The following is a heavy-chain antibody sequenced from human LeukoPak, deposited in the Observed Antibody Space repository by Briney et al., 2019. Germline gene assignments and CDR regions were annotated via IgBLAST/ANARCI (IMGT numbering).Heavy chain of an antibody. Sequence: SETLSLTCTVSGGSISSSSYYWGWIRQPPGKGLEWIGSIYYSGSTYYNPSLKSRVTISVDTSKNQFSLKLSSVTAADTAVYYCARGTEKIVAAAGTWGQGTLVTVSS. J-gene: IGHJ5*02. CDR3: ARGTEKIVAAAGT. CDR1: GGSISSSSYY. CDR2: IYYSGST. V-gene: IGHV4-39*07. D-gene: IGHD6-13*01.